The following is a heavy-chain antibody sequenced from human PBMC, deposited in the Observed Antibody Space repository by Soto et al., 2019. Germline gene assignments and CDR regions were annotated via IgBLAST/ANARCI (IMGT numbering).Heavy chain of an antibody. V-gene: IGHV3-64*01. J-gene: IGHJ6*03. CDR2: ISSNGGST. CDR3: ARVGGSGSYYYYYMDV. Sequence: GGSLRLSCAASGFTLSSYAMHWVRQAPGKGLEYVSAISSNGGSTYYANSVKGRFTISRDNSKNTLYLQMGSLRAEDMAVYYCARVGGSGSYYYYYMDVWGKGTTVTVSS. CDR1: GFTLSSYA. D-gene: IGHD3-10*01.